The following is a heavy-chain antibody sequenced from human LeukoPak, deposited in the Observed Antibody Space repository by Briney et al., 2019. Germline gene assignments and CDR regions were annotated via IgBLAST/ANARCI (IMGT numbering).Heavy chain of an antibody. D-gene: IGHD1-7*01. CDR3: ARSRGITGTTQVLDP. CDR1: GYTFTSYD. CDR2: MNPNSGNT. Sequence: ASVKVSCKASGYTFTSYDINWERQATGQGLEWMGWMNPNSGNTGYAQKFQGRVTMTRNTSISTAYMELSSLRSEDTAVYYCARSRGITGTTQVLDPWGQGTLVTVSS. V-gene: IGHV1-8*01. J-gene: IGHJ5*02.